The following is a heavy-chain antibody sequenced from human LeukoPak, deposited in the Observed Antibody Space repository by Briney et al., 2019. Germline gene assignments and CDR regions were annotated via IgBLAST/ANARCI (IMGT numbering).Heavy chain of an antibody. CDR1: GGSIIGYY. D-gene: IGHD4-17*01. CDR2: IYTSGIT. CDR3: ASGGITTGGAFDI. J-gene: IGHJ3*02. V-gene: IGHV4-4*07. Sequence: PSETLSLTCTVSGGSIIGYYWSWIRQPAARGLEWIGRIYTSGITNYNPSLKSRVAMSVDTSKNQFSLKLSSVTAADTAVYYCASGGITTGGAFDIWGQGTMVTVSS.